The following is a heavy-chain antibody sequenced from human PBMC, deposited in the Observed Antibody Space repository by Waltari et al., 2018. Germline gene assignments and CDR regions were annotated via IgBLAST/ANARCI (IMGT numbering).Heavy chain of an antibody. J-gene: IGHJ5*01. CDR3: AREGYSSGWGPGNWFDP. CDR2: INAGNGNT. Sequence: QVQLVQSGAEVKKPGASVKVSCKASGYTFTSYAMHWVRQAPGQRLEWMGWINAGNGNTKYSQKFQGRVTITRDTSESTAYMELSSLRSEDTAVYYCAREGYSSGWGPGNWFDPWGQGTTVTVSS. V-gene: IGHV1-3*01. CDR1: GYTFTSYA. D-gene: IGHD6-19*01.